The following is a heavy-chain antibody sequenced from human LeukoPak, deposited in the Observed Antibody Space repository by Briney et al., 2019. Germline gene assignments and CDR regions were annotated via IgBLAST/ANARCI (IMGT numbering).Heavy chain of an antibody. CDR3: ARENSYGPNWFDP. J-gene: IGHJ5*02. CDR1: GSTFTGYY. D-gene: IGHD5-18*01. Sequence: GASVKVSCKASGSTFTGYYMHWVRQAPGQGLEWMGWINPNSGGTNYAQKFQGRVTMTRDTSISTAYMELSRLRSDDTAVYYCARENSYGPNWFDPWGQGTLVTVSS. V-gene: IGHV1-2*02. CDR2: INPNSGGT.